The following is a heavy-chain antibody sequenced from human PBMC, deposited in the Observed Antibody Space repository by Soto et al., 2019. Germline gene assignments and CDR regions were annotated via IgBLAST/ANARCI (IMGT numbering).Heavy chain of an antibody. J-gene: IGHJ4*02. D-gene: IGHD2-8*01. CDR1: GFTFSSYW. Sequence: GGSLRLSCAASGFTFSSYWMSWVRQAPGKGLEWVANIKHDGSEKYYVDSVKGRVTIYRDNAKNSLYLQMNSQRAEDRAVYDGAGVGCTKGECYFDYWGQGTLVTVSS. CDR2: IKHDGSEK. CDR3: AGVGCTKGECYFDY. V-gene: IGHV3-7*01.